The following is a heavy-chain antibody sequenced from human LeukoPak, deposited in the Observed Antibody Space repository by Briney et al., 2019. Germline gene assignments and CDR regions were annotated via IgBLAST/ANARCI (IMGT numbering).Heavy chain of an antibody. CDR2: ISSTSSSI. J-gene: IGHJ2*01. CDR1: GFIFSDYS. D-gene: IGHD3-16*01. Sequence: PGGSLRLSCAASGFIFSDYSMSWIRQAPGKGLEWISYISSTSSSIYYGDSVRGRFTISSDSAKNSLYLHLNSLRAEDTAVYFCARQGPFGRYFDLWGRGTLVTVSS. CDR3: ARQGPFGRYFDL. V-gene: IGHV3-11*01.